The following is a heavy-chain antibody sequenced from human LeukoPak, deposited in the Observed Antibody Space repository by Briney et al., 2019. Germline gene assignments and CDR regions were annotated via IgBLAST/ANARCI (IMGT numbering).Heavy chain of an antibody. CDR3: ARGSIPAAIRTFFDY. D-gene: IGHD2-2*02. CDR2: INPSGGST. Sequence: ASVKVSCKASGYTFTSYYMHWVRQAPGQGLEWMGIINPSGGSTSYAQKFQGRVTMTRDTSTSTVYMELSSLRSEDTAVYYCARGSIPAAIRTFFDYWGQGTLVTVSS. CDR1: GYTFTSYY. J-gene: IGHJ4*02. V-gene: IGHV1-46*01.